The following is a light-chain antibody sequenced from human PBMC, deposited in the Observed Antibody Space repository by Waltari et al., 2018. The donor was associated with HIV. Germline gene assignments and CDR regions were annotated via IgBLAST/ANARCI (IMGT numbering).Light chain of an antibody. Sequence: IVMTQSPDSLAVSLGERATFNGTSSPSILYISNNKNYLAWYQQKPGQPPTLLIYWASIRESGVPYRFSGSGSGTDFTLTISSLQAEDVAIYYCQQYYSNPWTFGQGTKVEIK. V-gene: IGKV4-1*01. CDR2: WAS. J-gene: IGKJ1*01. CDR3: QQYYSNPWT. CDR1: PSILYISNNKNY.